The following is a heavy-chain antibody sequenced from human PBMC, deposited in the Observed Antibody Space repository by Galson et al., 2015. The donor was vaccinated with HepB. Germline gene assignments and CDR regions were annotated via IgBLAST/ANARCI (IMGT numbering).Heavy chain of an antibody. V-gene: IGHV1-18*01. D-gene: IGHD6-13*01. CDR1: GYRFTSYS. J-gene: IGHJ3*01. CDR2: ISDYNGNT. Sequence: SVKVSCKAYGYRFTSYSIHWVRQAPGQGLEWMGWISDYNGNTNYAQKFQGRVTMTRDTSTSTVYMELSSLRSEDTAVFYCSRGKLVVREGAGAFDLWGQGTMVTVSS. CDR3: SRGKLVVREGAGAFDL.